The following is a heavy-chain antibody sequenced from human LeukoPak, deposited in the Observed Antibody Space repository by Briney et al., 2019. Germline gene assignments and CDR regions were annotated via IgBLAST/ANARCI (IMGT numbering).Heavy chain of an antibody. Sequence: GSSVKVSCKASGYTFTYRYLHWVRQAPGQALEWMGWITPFNGNTNYAQKFQDRVTITRDRSMSTAYMELSSLRSEDTAMYYCATSKADNQGENWFDPWGQGTLVTVSS. J-gene: IGHJ5*02. CDR1: GYTFTYRY. D-gene: IGHD1-14*01. CDR3: ATSKADNQGENWFDP. V-gene: IGHV1-45*02. CDR2: ITPFNGNT.